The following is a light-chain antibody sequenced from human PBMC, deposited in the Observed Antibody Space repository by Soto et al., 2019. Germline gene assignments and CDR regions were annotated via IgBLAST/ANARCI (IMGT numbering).Light chain of an antibody. CDR3: QQYGNSRGT. CDR1: QSVSSTS. J-gene: IGKJ1*01. CDR2: GVS. Sequence: EIGLTQSPGTLSLSPLERSTLSFSSIQSVSSTSLAWYQQKPGQAPRLLIYGVSSRASGIPDRFFGSGSGTDFTLTISGLEPEDSAVYYCQQYGNSRGTFGQGTKVDIK. V-gene: IGKV3-20*01.